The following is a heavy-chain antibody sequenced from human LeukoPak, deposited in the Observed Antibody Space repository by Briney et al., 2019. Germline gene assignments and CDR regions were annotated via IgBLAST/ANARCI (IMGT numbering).Heavy chain of an antibody. V-gene: IGHV3-11*04. CDR1: GFTFSDYY. CDR2: ISSSGSTI. Sequence: PGGSLRLSCAASGFTFSDYYMSWIRQAPGKGLEWVSYISSSGSTIYYTDSVKGRFTISRDNAKNSLYLQMNSLRAEDTAVYYCARDDYDSSGEGWFDPWGQGTLVTVSS. D-gene: IGHD3-22*01. J-gene: IGHJ5*02. CDR3: ARDDYDSSGEGWFDP.